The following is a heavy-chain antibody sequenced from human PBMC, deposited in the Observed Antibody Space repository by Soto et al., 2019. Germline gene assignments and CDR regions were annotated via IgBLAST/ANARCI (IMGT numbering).Heavy chain of an antibody. V-gene: IGHV3-21*01. J-gene: IGHJ4*02. D-gene: IGHD5-12*01. CDR1: GFTFSSYS. Sequence: GGSLRLSCAASGFTFSSYSMNWVRQAPGKGLEWVSSISSSSSYIYYADSVKGRFTISRENAKNSLYLQMNSLRAEDTAVYYCARDVLESGYAVDYWGQGTLLTVTS. CDR2: ISSSSSYI. CDR3: ARDVLESGYAVDY.